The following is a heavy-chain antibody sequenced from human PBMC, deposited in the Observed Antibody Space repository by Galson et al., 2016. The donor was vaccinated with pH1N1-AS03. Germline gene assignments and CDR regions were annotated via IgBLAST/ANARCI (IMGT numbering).Heavy chain of an antibody. CDR1: GYTFTGHY. D-gene: IGHD3-22*01. Sequence: SVKVSCKASGYTFTGHYIQWVRQAPGHGLEWMGWINPAHGAIKYGEIFEGRLTLTRDKSTNPASLTLRALTSDDTAVYYCARASGSGYYQTFDYWGQGTLVTVSS. J-gene: IGHJ4*02. V-gene: IGHV1-2*02. CDR3: ARASGSGYYQTFDY. CDR2: INPAHGAI.